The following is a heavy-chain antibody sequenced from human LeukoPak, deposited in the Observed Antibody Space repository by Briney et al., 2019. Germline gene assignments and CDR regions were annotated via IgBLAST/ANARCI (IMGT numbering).Heavy chain of an antibody. J-gene: IGHJ4*02. D-gene: IGHD3-10*01. V-gene: IGHV4-39*02. CDR2: ISYAGTT. Sequence: SETLSLTCTVSGGSIGSSAYSWGWIRQPPGKGLEWIGSISYAGTTYYNPSLKSRVTISLDTSKNQFSLKLISVTAADTALYYCAREGPHGSGIYYNQLDYWGQGALVIVSS. CDR1: GGSIGSSAYS. CDR3: AREGPHGSGIYYNQLDY.